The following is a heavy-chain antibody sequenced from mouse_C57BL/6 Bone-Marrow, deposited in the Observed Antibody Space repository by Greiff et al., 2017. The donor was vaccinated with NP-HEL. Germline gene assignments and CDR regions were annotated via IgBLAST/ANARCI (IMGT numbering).Heavy chain of an antibody. CDR2: IDPNSGGT. J-gene: IGHJ2*01. CDR3: ARAPITTVVKDYFDY. D-gene: IGHD1-1*01. V-gene: IGHV1-72*01. CDR1: GYTFTSYW. Sequence: QVHVKQPGAELVKPGASVKLSCKASGYTFTSYWMHWVKQRPGRGLEWIGRIDPNSGGTKYNEKFKSKATLTVDKPSSTAYMQLSSLTSEDSAVYYCARAPITTVVKDYFDYWGQGTTLTVSS.